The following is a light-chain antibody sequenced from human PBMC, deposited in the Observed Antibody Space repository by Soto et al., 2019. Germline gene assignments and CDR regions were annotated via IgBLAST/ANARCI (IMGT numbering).Light chain of an antibody. V-gene: IGKV3-11*01. CDR3: QQRSNWPVT. CDR2: DAS. Sequence: EIVLTQSPATLSLSPGERATLSCRASQSVSSYLAWYQQKPGQAPRLLIYDASNRATGIPARVSGSGSGTDFTLTISSLEPEDFSVYFCQQRSNWPVTFGQGIRVEIK. J-gene: IGKJ1*01. CDR1: QSVSSY.